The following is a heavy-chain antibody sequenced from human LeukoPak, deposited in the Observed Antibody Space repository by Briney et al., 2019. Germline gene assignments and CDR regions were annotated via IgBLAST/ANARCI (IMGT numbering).Heavy chain of an antibody. D-gene: IGHD3-10*01. CDR3: ARSLWFESHGAFDI. J-gene: IGHJ3*02. V-gene: IGHV3-53*01. CDR1: GFTVSSNY. Sequence: GGSLRLSCAASGFTVSSNYMTWVRLAPGXGLEWVSVIYSGGITYYADSVKGRFTISRDNSKNTLYIQMNSLRAEDTADYYCARSLWFESHGAFDIWGQGTMVTVSS. CDR2: IYSGGIT.